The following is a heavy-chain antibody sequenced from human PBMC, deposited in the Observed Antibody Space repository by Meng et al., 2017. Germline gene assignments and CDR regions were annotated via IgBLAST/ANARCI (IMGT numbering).Heavy chain of an antibody. D-gene: IGHD3-10*01. CDR3: ARSLRYYGSGSWYFDL. CDR2: IYYSGST. J-gene: IGHJ2*01. Sequence: GSLRLSCTVSGGSISSYYWSWIRQPPGKGLEWIGYIYYSGSTNYNPSLKSRVTISVDTSKNQFSLKLSSVTAADTAVYYCARSLRYYGSGSWYFDLWGRGTLVTVSS. CDR1: GGSISSYY. V-gene: IGHV4-59*01.